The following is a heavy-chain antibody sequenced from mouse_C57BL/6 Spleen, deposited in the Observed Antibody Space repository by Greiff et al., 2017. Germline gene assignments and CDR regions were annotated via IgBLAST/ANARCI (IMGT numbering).Heavy chain of an antibody. J-gene: IGHJ2*01. CDR2: IYPGDGDT. CDR3: AREGAYYGSSPFDY. CDR1: GYAFSSYW. Sequence: QVQLQQSGAELVKPGASVKISCKASGYAFSSYWMNWVKQRPGKGLEWIGQIYPGDGDTNYNGKFKGKDTLTADKSSSTAYMQLSSLTSEDSAVYFCAREGAYYGSSPFDYWGQGTTLTVSS. D-gene: IGHD1-1*01. V-gene: IGHV1-80*01.